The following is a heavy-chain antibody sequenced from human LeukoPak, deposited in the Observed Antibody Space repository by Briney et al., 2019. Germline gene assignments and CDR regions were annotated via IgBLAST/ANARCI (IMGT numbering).Heavy chain of an antibody. J-gene: IGHJ4*02. V-gene: IGHV3-7*03. Sequence: GGSLRLSRAASGFTLSSYWMSWVRQAPGKGLEWVANINQDGSEKYYVDSMKGRFTISRDNAKNSLYLQMNSLRAEDTAVYYCARDTAGADYWGQGTLVTVSS. D-gene: IGHD1-1*01. CDR1: GFTLSSYW. CDR2: INQDGSEK. CDR3: ARDTAGADY.